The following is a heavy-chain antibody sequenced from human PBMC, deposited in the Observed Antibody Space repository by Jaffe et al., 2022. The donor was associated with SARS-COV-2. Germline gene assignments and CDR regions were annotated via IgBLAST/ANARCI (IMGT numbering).Heavy chain of an antibody. J-gene: IGHJ4*01. Sequence: EVQLVESGGGLVKPGGSLRLSCAASGFSFSSSGMNWVRQAPGKGLEWVSSISSNGLYIYSADSLKGRFTISRDNSKNSLYLQMDSLRVEDTAVYYCARDWGAWSLSIFDSWGHGTLVTVSS. CDR3: ARDWGAWSLSIFDS. CDR1: GFSFSSSG. D-gene: IGHD7-27*01. V-gene: IGHV3-21*01. CDR2: ISSNGLYI.